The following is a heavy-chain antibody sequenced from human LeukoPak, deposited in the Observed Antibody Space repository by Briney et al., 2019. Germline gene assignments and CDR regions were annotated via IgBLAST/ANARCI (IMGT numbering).Heavy chain of an antibody. J-gene: IGHJ4*02. CDR2: IIPIFGTA. CDR3: AAREVYSGSSLFGY. Sequence: GASVKVSCKASGYTFTSYAISWVRQAPGQGLEWMGRIIPIFGTANYAQKFQGRVTITTDESTSTAYMELSSLRSEDTAVYYCAAREVYSGSSLFGYWGQGTLVTVSS. D-gene: IGHD1-26*01. CDR1: GYTFTSYA. V-gene: IGHV1-69*05.